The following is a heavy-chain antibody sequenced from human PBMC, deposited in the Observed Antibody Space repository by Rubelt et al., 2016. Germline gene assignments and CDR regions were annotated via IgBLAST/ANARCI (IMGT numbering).Heavy chain of an antibody. V-gene: IGHV1-69*01. CDR2: IIPIFGTA. CDR3: ARGRAEAGEGY. J-gene: IGHJ4*02. Sequence: GQGLEWMGGIIPIFGTANYAQKFQGRVTITADESTSTAYMELSSLRSEDTAVYYCARGRAEAGEGYWGQGTLVTVSS. D-gene: IGHD7-27*01.